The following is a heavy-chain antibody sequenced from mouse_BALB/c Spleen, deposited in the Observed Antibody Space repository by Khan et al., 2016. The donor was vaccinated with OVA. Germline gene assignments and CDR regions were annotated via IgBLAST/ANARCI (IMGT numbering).Heavy chain of an antibody. CDR1: GYSITSGHS. Sequence: VQLKESGPDLVRRSQSLSLTCTVTGYSITSGHSWHWIRQFPGNKLEWMGYIHYRGSINYNPSLKSRISITRDTSKNQFFLQLNSVTTEDTATYYCARFYYDNSYYFDYWGQGTTLTVSS. CDR3: ARFYYDNSYYFDY. CDR2: IHYRGSI. V-gene: IGHV3-1*02. J-gene: IGHJ2*01. D-gene: IGHD1-1*01.